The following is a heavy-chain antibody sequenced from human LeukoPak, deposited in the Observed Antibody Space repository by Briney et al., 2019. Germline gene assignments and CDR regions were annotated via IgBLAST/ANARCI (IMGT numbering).Heavy chain of an antibody. V-gene: IGHV4-31*03. CDR3: ARVLVSGEYYSDY. J-gene: IGHJ4*02. CDR2: IYSSGT. Sequence: TPSETLSLTCTVSGGSISSGGDYWSWIRQHPGKGLEWIGYIYSSGTYYSPSLKRRVTISADTSKHQFSLKVTTVTTADTAVYYCARVLVSGEYYSDYWGQGTLVTVSS. CDR1: GGSISSGGDY. D-gene: IGHD2-21*01.